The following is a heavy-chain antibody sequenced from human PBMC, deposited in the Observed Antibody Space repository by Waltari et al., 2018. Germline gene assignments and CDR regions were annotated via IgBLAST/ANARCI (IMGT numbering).Heavy chain of an antibody. Sequence: EVQLVESGGGLVQPVGSLRLSCAASGFTFSSYWMSWVRQAPGKGLEWVANIKQDGSEKYYVDSVKGRFTISRDNAKNSLYLQMNSLRAEDTAVYYCARSSLHIVVVPAAMAFDPWGQGTLVTVSS. CDR2: IKQDGSEK. V-gene: IGHV3-7*01. J-gene: IGHJ5*02. CDR1: GFTFSSYW. CDR3: ARSSLHIVVVPAAMAFDP. D-gene: IGHD2-2*01.